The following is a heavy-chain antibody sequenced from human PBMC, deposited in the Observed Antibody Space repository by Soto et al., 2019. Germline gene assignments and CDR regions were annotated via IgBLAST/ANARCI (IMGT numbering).Heavy chain of an antibody. V-gene: IGHV1-18*01. D-gene: IGHD3-22*01. CDR3: ARGGYYDSSGSRNYHYYGMDV. CDR1: GYTFSSYG. Sequence: QAQLVQSGAEVKKPGASVKVSCKASGYTFSSYGISWVRQAPGQGLEWLGWISPYNDDTNYAQKPQGRVTMPTDTSNRTAYMDLRSLRSDDTAVYFCARGGYYDSSGSRNYHYYGMDVWGQGTTVTVSS. CDR2: ISPYNDDT. J-gene: IGHJ6*02.